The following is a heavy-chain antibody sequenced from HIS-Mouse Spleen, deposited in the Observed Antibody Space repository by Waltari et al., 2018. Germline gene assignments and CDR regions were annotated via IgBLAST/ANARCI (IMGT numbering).Heavy chain of an antibody. V-gene: IGHV1-8*01. Sequence: QVQLVQSGAEVKKPGASVKVSCKASGYTFTSYDINWVRQATGQGLEWMGCMNPNSGTTGYAQTFQGRVTMTRTTSISTAYMELSSLRSEDTAVYYCARVYYDFWSGYYYWGQGTLVTVSS. J-gene: IGHJ4*02. D-gene: IGHD3-3*01. CDR2: MNPNSGTT. CDR3: ARVYYDFWSGYYY. CDR1: GYTFTSYD.